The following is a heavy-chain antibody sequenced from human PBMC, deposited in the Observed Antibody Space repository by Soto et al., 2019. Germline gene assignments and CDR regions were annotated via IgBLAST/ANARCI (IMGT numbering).Heavy chain of an antibody. V-gene: IGHV3-7*01. J-gene: IGHJ4*02. CDR2: IRQDGIEI. Sequence: EEKLVESGGGLVQPGGSLRLSCAASGYTFSRYWMTWVRQAPGKGLEWVAKIRQDGIEIHYVDSVKGRFTISRDNAENSLFLQMNSLRAEDTAVYYCARDDVGTLDYWGQGTLVTVSS. CDR1: GYTFSRYW. D-gene: IGHD6-13*01. CDR3: ARDDVGTLDY.